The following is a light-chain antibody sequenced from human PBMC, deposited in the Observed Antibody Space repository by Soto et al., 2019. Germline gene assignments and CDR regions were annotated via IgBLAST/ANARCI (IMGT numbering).Light chain of an antibody. Sequence: EIVLTQSPGTLSLSPGERATLSCRASQTVRNNYLAWYQQKPGQAPRLLIYDASNRATGIPARFSGSGSGTDFTLTISSLEPEDFAVYYCQQYNNWPQTFGQGTKVDIK. J-gene: IGKJ1*01. V-gene: IGKV3-11*01. CDR1: QTVRNNY. CDR2: DAS. CDR3: QQYNNWPQT.